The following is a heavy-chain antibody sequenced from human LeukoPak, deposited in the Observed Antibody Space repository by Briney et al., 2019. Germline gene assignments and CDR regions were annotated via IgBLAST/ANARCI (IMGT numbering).Heavy chain of an antibody. CDR1: GFTFGDYA. J-gene: IGHJ4*02. D-gene: IGHD3-22*01. CDR3: TREPYYDSSGHAVSIGKKVDY. CDR2: IRSKAYGGTT. Sequence: PGGSLRLSCTASGFTFGDYAMSWVRQAPGKGLEWVGFIRSKAYGGTTEYAASVKGRFTISSDDSKSIAYLQMNSLKTEDTAVYYCTREPYYDSSGHAVSIGKKVDYWGQGTLVTVSA. V-gene: IGHV3-49*04.